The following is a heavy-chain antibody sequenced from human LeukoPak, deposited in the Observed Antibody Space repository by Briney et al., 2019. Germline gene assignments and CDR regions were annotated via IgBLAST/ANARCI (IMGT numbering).Heavy chain of an antibody. V-gene: IGHV3-30*18. D-gene: IGHD3-22*01. CDR3: AKARPMYDSSAYFDY. CDR1: GFAFSTYG. CDR2: ISHDGGNK. Sequence: PGGSLRLSCAASGFAFSTYGMYWVRQPPGKGLEWMAVISHDGGNKFYADSVRGRFTISRDNSKNTLYLQMSNLRTEDSAVYYCAKARPMYDSSAYFDYWGQGTLVTVSS. J-gene: IGHJ4*02.